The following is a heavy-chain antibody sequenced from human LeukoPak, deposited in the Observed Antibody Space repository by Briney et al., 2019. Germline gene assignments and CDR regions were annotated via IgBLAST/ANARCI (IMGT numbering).Heavy chain of an antibody. Sequence: LGGSLRLSCSASGFSFRNYDMHCVRQPTGKGLEWVSAVGTGGDTYYAGSVKGRFTVVRENAKNTLYLQMNSLRAGDTAMYYCARRSAAAGIDAFDIWGQGTMVTVSS. D-gene: IGHD6-13*01. CDR2: VGTGGDT. CDR1: GFSFRNYD. V-gene: IGHV3-13*01. CDR3: ARRSAAAGIDAFDI. J-gene: IGHJ3*02.